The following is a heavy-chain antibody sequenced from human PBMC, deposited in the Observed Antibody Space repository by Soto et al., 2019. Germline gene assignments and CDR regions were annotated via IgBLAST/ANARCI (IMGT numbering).Heavy chain of an antibody. CDR3: ARGSSVAARRLFDY. V-gene: IGHV3-9*01. J-gene: IGHJ4*02. CDR1: GFNFDDYA. D-gene: IGHD6-6*01. CDR2: ISWNSGSI. Sequence: LLRLSCAASGFNFDDYAMHRVRKAQGKGLEWVSGISWNSGSIGYADSVKGRFTISRDNAKNSLYLQMNSLRAEDTAVYYCARGSSVAARRLFDYWGQGTLVTVSS.